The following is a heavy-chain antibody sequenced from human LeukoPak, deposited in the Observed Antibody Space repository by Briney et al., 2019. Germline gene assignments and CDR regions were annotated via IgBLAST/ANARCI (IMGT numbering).Heavy chain of an antibody. D-gene: IGHD6-19*01. CDR2: ISAYNGNT. CDR1: GYTFTSYG. V-gene: IGHV1-18*01. J-gene: IGHJ5*02. CDR3: AKSYSSGWNNWFDP. Sequence: ASVKVSCKASGYTFTSYGISWVRQAPGQGLEWMGWISAYNGNTNYAQKFQGRVTMTEDTSTDTAYMELSSLRSEDTAVYYCAKSYSSGWNNWFDPWGQGTLVTVSS.